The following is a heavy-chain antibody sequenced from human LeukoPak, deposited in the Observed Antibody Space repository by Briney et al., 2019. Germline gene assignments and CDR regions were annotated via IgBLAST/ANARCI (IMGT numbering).Heavy chain of an antibody. J-gene: IGHJ5*02. CDR3: AIQGITIFGVVISDNWFDP. D-gene: IGHD3-3*01. CDR2: IYYSGST. Sequence: SETLSLTCTVSGGFISRYYWSWIRQPPGKGLEWIAYIYYSGSTYYNPSLKSRVTISVDTSKNQFSLKLSSVTAADTAVYYCAIQGITIFGVVISDNWFDPWGQGTLVTVSS. CDR1: GGFISRYY. V-gene: IGHV4-59*04.